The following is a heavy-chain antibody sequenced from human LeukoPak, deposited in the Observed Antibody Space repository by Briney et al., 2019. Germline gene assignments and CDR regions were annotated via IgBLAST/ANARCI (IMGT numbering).Heavy chain of an antibody. V-gene: IGHV1-69*05. Sequence: ALVKVSCKASGGTFSSYAISWVRQAPGQGLEWMGGIIPIFGTPNYAQKFQGRVTITTDESTSTAYMELSSLRSEDTAVYYCARNPIAAAGRWFDPWGQGTLVTVSS. CDR1: GGTFSSYA. CDR2: IIPIFGTP. D-gene: IGHD6-13*01. CDR3: ARNPIAAAGRWFDP. J-gene: IGHJ5*02.